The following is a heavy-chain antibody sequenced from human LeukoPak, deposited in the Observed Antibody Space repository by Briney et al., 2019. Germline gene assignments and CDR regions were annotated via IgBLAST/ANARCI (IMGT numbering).Heavy chain of an antibody. CDR1: GGSFSGYY. CDR2: INHSGST. D-gene: IGHD6-13*01. Sequence: SETLSLTCAVYGGSFSGYYWSWIRPPPGKGLEWIGEINHSGSTNYNPSLKSRVTISVDTSKNQFSLKLSSVTAADTAVYYCARVPYSSSLNWFDPWGQGTLVTVSS. V-gene: IGHV4-34*01. J-gene: IGHJ5*02. CDR3: ARVPYSSSLNWFDP.